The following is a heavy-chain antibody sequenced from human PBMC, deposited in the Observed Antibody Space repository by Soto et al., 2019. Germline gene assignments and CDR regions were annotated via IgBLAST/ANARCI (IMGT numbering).Heavy chain of an antibody. D-gene: IGHD3-3*01. CDR1: GYSFTSYW. CDR3: ARHPSFFYGMYV. CDR2: IDPSDSYT. J-gene: IGHJ6*02. V-gene: IGHV5-10-1*01. Sequence: PGESLKISCKGSGYSFTSYWISWVRQMPGKGLEWMGRIDPSDSYTNYSPSFQGHVTISADQSISTAYLQWSSLKASDTAMYYCARHPSFFYGMYVWGQGTTVTVSS.